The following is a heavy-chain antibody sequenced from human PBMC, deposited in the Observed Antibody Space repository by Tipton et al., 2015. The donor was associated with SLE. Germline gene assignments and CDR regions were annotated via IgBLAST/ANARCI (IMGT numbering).Heavy chain of an antibody. J-gene: IGHJ3*02. CDR3: ARGEADVLHI. CDR2: IFHSGNA. Sequence: TLSLTCTVSGGSISSGSYYWSWIRQPAGKGLEWIGYIFHSGNAYYNPSLKSRVTISVDMSRNQFSLRLNSVTAADTALYYCARGEADVLHIWGQGTVVSISS. V-gene: IGHV4-61*10. D-gene: IGHD3-16*01. CDR1: GGSISSGSYY.